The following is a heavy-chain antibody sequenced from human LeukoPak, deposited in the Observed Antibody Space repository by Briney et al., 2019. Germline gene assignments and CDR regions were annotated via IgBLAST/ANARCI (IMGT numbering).Heavy chain of an antibody. CDR1: GDSITSGSYY. V-gene: IGHV4-39*07. CDR2: INHSGST. D-gene: IGHD6-19*01. J-gene: IGHJ4*02. Sequence: SETLSLTCTVSGDSITSGSYYWSWIRQPPGKGLEWIGEINHSGSTNYNPSLKSRVTISVDTSKNQFSLKLSSVTAADTAVYYCARGGDQWLTRWVKWGQGTLVTVSS. CDR3: ARGGDQWLTRWVK.